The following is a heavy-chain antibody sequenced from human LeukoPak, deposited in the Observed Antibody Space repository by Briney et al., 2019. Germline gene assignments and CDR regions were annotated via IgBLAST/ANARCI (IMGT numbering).Heavy chain of an antibody. Sequence: GGSLRLSCAASGFTFNNHWMCWVRQAPGKGLEWVAIIKQDGSEKFYVDSVKGRFTISRDNAKISLYLQMNSLRAEDTAVYYCARDELWTVVEPALDYWGQGTLVTVSS. V-gene: IGHV3-7*01. D-gene: IGHD2-2*01. J-gene: IGHJ4*02. CDR1: GFTFNNHW. CDR2: IKQDGSEK. CDR3: ARDELWTVVEPALDY.